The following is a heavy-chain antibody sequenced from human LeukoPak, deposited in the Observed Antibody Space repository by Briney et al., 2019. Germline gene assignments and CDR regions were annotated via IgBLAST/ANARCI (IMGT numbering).Heavy chain of an antibody. Sequence: PGGSLRLSCAASGFTFSSYWMSWVRQAPGKGLEWVANIKQDGSEKYYVDSVKGRFTISRDNSKNTLYLQMNSLRAEDTAVYYCARQNTYYDILTGSKSAYYFDYWGQGTLVTVSS. J-gene: IGHJ4*02. D-gene: IGHD3-9*01. CDR2: IKQDGSEK. CDR3: ARQNTYYDILTGSKSAYYFDY. CDR1: GFTFSSYW. V-gene: IGHV3-7*03.